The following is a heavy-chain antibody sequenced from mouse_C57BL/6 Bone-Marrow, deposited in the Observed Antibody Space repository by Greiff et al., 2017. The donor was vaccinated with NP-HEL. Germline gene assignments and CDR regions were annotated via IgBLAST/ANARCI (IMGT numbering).Heavy chain of an antibody. CDR3: AAPSRYAMDY. J-gene: IGHJ4*01. CDR2: INPSNGGT. CDR1: GYTFTSSW. Sequence: VKLQQPGTELVKPGSSVKLSCKASGYTFTSSWMHWVKQRPGQGLEWIGTINPSNGGTNYNAKFKSKATLTVDKSSSTAYMQLSSLTSEDSAVYCCAAPSRYAMDYWGQGTSVTVSS. V-gene: IGHV1-53*01.